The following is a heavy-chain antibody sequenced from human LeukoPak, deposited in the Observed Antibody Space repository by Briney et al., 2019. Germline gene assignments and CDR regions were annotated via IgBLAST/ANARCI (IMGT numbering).Heavy chain of an antibody. CDR1: GFTFSGFW. Sequence: PGGSLRLSCAASGFTFSGFWMHWVRQAPGMGLEWLSYISATRGITYYADSVKGRFTISRDNAKNSLSLQMDGLRAEDTAVYYCVRGSLASGVVVYYYYYLDVWGKGTTVTVSS. D-gene: IGHD3-3*01. J-gene: IGHJ6*03. CDR3: VRGSLASGVVVYYYYYLDV. CDR2: ISATRGIT. V-gene: IGHV3-48*01.